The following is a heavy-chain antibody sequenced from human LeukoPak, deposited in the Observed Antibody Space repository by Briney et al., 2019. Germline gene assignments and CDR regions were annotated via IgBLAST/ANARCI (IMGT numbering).Heavy chain of an antibody. CDR1: GYTFTGYY. D-gene: IGHD1-14*01. J-gene: IGHJ6*03. V-gene: IGHV1-2*02. Sequence: ASVKVSCKASGYTFTGYYVHWVRTAPGQGLEWMGWITPNNGGTNYAQRLQGRVTMTWDTSITTAYMELSGLTSDDTAVYFCATSFSQITSSAYYYMDVWGTGTSVTVSS. CDR3: ATSFSQITSSAYYYMDV. CDR2: ITPNNGGT.